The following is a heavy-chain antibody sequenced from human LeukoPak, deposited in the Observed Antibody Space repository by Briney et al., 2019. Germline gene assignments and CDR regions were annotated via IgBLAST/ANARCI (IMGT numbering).Heavy chain of an antibody. CDR2: IYHSGST. D-gene: IGHD6-13*01. Sequence: SETLSLTCAVSGGSISSGGYSWSWIRQPPGEGLEWIGYIYHSGSTYYNPSLKSRVTISVDRAKNQFSLKLSSVTAADTAVYYCARARAAAESFDYWGQGTLVTVSS. V-gene: IGHV4-30-2*01. CDR3: ARARAAAESFDY. J-gene: IGHJ4*02. CDR1: GGSISSGGYS.